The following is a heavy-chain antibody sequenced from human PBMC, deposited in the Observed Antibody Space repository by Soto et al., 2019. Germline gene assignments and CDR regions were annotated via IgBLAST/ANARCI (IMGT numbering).Heavy chain of an antibody. V-gene: IGHV3-33*01. D-gene: IGHD6-19*01. J-gene: IGHJ4*02. Sequence: QVQLVESGGGVVQPGRSLRLSCAASGFTFSSYGMHWVRQAPGKGLEWVAVIWYDGSNTYYADSVKGRFTISRDNSKNTLYLQMNSLRAEDTAVYYCAREFRGIAVAGIGDYWGQGTLVAVSS. CDR2: IWYDGSNT. CDR3: AREFRGIAVAGIGDY. CDR1: GFTFSSYG.